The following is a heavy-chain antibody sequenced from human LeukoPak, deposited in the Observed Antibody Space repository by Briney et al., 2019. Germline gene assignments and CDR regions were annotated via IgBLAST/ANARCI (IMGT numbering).Heavy chain of an antibody. CDR3: ARPYYYDSRIDP. Sequence: SQTLSLTCTVSGGSISSDDYYWSWIRQPPGKGLEWIAYMYYSGSTYYNPSLKSRVTMSADTSKNQLSLKLSSVTATDTAVYYCARPYYYDSRIDPWGQGILVTVSS. V-gene: IGHV4-30-4*01. CDR2: MYYSGST. D-gene: IGHD3-22*01. CDR1: GGSISSDDYY. J-gene: IGHJ5*02.